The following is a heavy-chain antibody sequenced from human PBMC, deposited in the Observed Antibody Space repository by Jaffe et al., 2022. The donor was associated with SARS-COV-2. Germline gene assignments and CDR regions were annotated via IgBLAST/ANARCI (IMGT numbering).Heavy chain of an antibody. J-gene: IGHJ4*02. Sequence: QVQLVESGGGVVQPGRSLRLSCAASGFTFSSYAMHWVRQAPGKGLEWVAVVSYDGRDQFYTDSVKGRFTVSRDNSRNTLYLDMSGLRAEDTAVYYCARGQHQLAESHFDYWGQGALVTVSS. CDR2: VSYDGRDQ. D-gene: IGHD1-1*01. CDR1: GFTFSSYA. V-gene: IGHV3-30*04. CDR3: ARGQHQLAESHFDY.